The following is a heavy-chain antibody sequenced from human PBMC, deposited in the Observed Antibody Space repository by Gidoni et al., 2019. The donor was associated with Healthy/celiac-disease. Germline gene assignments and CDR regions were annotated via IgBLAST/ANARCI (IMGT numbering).Heavy chain of an antibody. V-gene: IGHV4-34*01. CDR1: GGSFSGYY. CDR2: INHSGST. D-gene: IGHD6-13*01. CDR3: ARLKMIAAADY. Sequence: QVQLQQWGAGLLKPSETLSLTCAVYGGSFSGYYWSWIRQPPGKGLEWIGEINHSGSTNYNPSLKSRVTISVDTSKNQFYLKLSSVTAADTAVYYCARLKMIAAADYWGQGTLVTVSS. J-gene: IGHJ4*02.